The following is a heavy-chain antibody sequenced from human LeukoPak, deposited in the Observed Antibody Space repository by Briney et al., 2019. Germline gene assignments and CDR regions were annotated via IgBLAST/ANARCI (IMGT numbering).Heavy chain of an antibody. CDR2: ISGSGVST. D-gene: IGHD1-1*01. Sequence: GGSLRLSCAASGFTFSNYAMSWVRQAPGNGLEWVSAISGSGVSTYYADSVKGRFTISRDNSKNTLYLQMNSLRAEDTAVYYCAKNEEGYYYYGMDVWGQGTTVTVSS. V-gene: IGHV3-23*01. CDR1: GFTFSNYA. CDR3: AKNEEGYYYYGMDV. J-gene: IGHJ6*02.